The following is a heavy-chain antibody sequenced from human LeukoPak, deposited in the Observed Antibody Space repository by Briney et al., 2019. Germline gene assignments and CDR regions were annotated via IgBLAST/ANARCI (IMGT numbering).Heavy chain of an antibody. CDR3: AREHMVRGVIDR. Sequence: PSETLSLTCTVSGGPISNYYWSWIRQPAGKRLEWLGRIYSRGGTNYNPSLESRVTVSVDTSKNQFSLKLSSVTAADTAVYYCAREHMVRGVIDRWGQGALVTVSS. J-gene: IGHJ4*02. CDR2: IYSRGGT. V-gene: IGHV4-4*07. D-gene: IGHD3-10*01. CDR1: GGPISNYY.